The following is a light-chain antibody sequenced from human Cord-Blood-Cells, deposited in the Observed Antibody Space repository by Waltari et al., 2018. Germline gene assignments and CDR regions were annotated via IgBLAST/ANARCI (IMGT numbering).Light chain of an antibody. CDR1: RRDVGSYNS. Sequence: QSALTQPASVSGSPGPSITIPCTGTRRDVGSYNSFSWYQQHPGKAPKLMIYEGSKRPSGVSNRFSGSKSGNTASLTISGLQAEDEADYYCCSYAGSSTYVFGTGTKVTVL. V-gene: IGLV2-23*01. J-gene: IGLJ1*01. CDR2: EGS. CDR3: CSYAGSSTYV.